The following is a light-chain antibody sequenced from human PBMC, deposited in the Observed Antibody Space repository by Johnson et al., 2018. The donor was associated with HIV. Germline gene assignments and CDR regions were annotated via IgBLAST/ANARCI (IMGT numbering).Light chain of an antibody. Sequence: QSVLTQPPSVSAAPGQKVTISCSGSSSNIGKNYVSWYQQFPGTAPKLLIYENSKRPSGIPDRFSGSKSDTSATLAITGLQTGDEADYYCGTWDSRLTAYVFGTGTKVTVL. J-gene: IGLJ1*01. V-gene: IGLV1-51*02. CDR3: GTWDSRLTAYV. CDR2: ENS. CDR1: SSNIGKNY.